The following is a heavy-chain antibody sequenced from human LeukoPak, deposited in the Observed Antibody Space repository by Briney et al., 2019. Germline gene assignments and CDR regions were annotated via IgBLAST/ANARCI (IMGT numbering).Heavy chain of an antibody. V-gene: IGHV4-34*01. CDR1: GGSFSGYY. CDR3: ARCGSTSCFLRAFDI. J-gene: IGHJ3*02. CDR2: INHSGST. Sequence: SETLSLTCAVYGGSFSGYYWSWIRQPPGKGLEWIGEINHSGSTNYNPSLKSRVTISVDTSKNQFSLKLSSVTAADTAVYYCARCGSTSCFLRAFDIWSQGTMVTVSS. D-gene: IGHD2-2*01.